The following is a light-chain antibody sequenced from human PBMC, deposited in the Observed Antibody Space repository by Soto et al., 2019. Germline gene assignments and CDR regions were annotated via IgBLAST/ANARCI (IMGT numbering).Light chain of an antibody. J-gene: IGKJ4*01. V-gene: IGKV1-39*01. CDR1: QSISSY. CDR2: VAS. CDR3: QQSSSTPQT. Sequence: DIQMTQSPSSLSASVGDRVTITCRASQSISSYLSWYQQKPGKAPKLLINVASTLQIGVPSRFSGSGSGTDFTPAISSLQPEDFATYYCQQSSSTPQTFGGGTRVEIK.